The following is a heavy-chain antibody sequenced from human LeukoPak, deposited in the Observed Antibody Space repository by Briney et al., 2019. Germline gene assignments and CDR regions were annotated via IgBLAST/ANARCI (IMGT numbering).Heavy chain of an antibody. Sequence: PGGSLRLSCAASGFTFSNYWMSWVRQAPGKGLEWVANIKQDRSEKYYVDSVKGRFTISRDNAKNSLYLQLHSLRAEDTAVYYCAGSDTIGYLPREWDYWYFDRWGRGTLVTVSS. CDR1: GFTFSNYW. V-gene: IGHV3-7*01. D-gene: IGHD3-22*01. CDR2: IKQDRSEK. CDR3: AGSDTIGYLPREWDYWYFDR. J-gene: IGHJ2*01.